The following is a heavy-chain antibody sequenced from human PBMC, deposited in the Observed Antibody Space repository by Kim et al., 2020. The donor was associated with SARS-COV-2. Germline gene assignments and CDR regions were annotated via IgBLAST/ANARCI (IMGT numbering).Heavy chain of an antibody. D-gene: IGHD3-3*01. CDR1: GFTFSSYG. J-gene: IGHJ6*02. Sequence: GGSLRLSCAASGFTFSSYGMHWVRQAPGKGLEWVAVISYDGSNKYYADSVKGRFTISRDNSKNTLYLQMNSLRAEDTAVYYCAKAHPRDYDFWSGYYILGGHHYGMDVWGQGTTVTVSS. CDR3: AKAHPRDYDFWSGYYILGGHHYGMDV. V-gene: IGHV3-30*18. CDR2: ISYDGSNK.